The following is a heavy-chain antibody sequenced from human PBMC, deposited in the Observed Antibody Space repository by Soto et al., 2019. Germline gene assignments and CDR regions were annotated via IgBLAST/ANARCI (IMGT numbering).Heavy chain of an antibody. CDR3: AARGRFYFDY. CDR1: GFTFRSYA. CDR2: IGTSGAA. D-gene: IGHD1-26*01. Sequence: GGALRLSCAASGFTFRSYAMGWVRQAPGKGLEWVSSIGTSGAAYYADSVKGRFTISRDNPDNALYLQLNILRSEDTAVYYCAARGRFYFDYWGQGILVTVYS. V-gene: IGHV3-23*01. J-gene: IGHJ4*02.